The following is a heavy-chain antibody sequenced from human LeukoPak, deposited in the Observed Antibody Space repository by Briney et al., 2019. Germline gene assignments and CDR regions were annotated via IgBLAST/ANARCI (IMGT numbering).Heavy chain of an antibody. CDR1: GFTFTSNC. CDR3: ATGSAYYYDS. J-gene: IGHJ5*01. V-gene: IGHV3-30-3*01. CDR2: IPPDESSA. Sequence: PGRSLRLPCAASGFTFTSNCMHWVRQAPGKGLEWVAAIPPDESSAYYADSVKGRFTISRDNSKNTQYLQMNSLRIEDSAVYYCATGSAYYYDSWGQGTLVTVSS. D-gene: IGHD3-3*01.